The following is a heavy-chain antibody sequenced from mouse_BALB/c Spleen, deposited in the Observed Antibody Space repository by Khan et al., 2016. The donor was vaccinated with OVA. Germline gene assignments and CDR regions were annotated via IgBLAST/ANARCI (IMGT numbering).Heavy chain of an antibody. CDR3: ARIYGGDFDY. J-gene: IGHJ2*01. CDR1: GCSITSDYA. D-gene: IGHD1-1*01. CDR2: ISYSGNT. Sequence: EVQLQESGPGLVKPSQSLSLTCTVTGCSITSDYAWNWIRQFPGNKLEWMGHISYSGNTKYNPSLKSRISITRDTSKNQFFLQLNSVTTEDTATYYCARIYGGDFDYWGQGTTLTVSS. V-gene: IGHV3-2*02.